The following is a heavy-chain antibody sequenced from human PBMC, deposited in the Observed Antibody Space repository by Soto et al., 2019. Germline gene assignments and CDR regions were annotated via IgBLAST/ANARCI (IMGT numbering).Heavy chain of an antibody. Sequence: AVTVSCKASGFTFTSSAVLWVRQARGQRLEWIGWVFVGSGNTNYAQKFQERVTITRDMSTSPAYMELSRLRPEDTAVYYCAGPDCSGGSCSLNGMDVWGQGTTVTVSS. CDR3: AGPDCSGGSCSLNGMDV. CDR1: GFTFTSSA. D-gene: IGHD2-15*01. J-gene: IGHJ6*02. CDR2: VFVGSGNT. V-gene: IGHV1-58*01.